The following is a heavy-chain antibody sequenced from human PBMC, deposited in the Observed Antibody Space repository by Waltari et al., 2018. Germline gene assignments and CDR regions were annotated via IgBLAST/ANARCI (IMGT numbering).Heavy chain of an antibody. CDR1: GGTFSSYA. V-gene: IGHV1-69*10. J-gene: IGHJ3*02. CDR3: ARGNGLGSYYGAFDI. Sequence: QVQLVQSGAEVKKPGSSVKVSCKASGGTFSSYAISWVRQAPGQGLELMGVIIPILGIANYAQKFQGRVTITADKSTSTAYMELSSLRSEDTAVYYCARGNGLGSYYGAFDIWGQGTMVTVSS. CDR2: IIPILGIA. D-gene: IGHD1-26*01.